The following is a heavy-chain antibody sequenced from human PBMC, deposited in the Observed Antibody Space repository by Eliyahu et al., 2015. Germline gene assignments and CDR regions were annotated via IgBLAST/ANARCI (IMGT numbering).Heavy chain of an antibody. CDR3: AKVVRSSGWYDPFDY. V-gene: IGHV3-23*04. J-gene: IGHJ4*02. D-gene: IGHD6-19*01. CDR1: GFPFSXYA. Sequence: EVQLVESGGGLVQPGGSLRLSCAASGFPFSXYAMSWVRQAPGKGLEWVSAISGSGGSTYYADSVKGRFTISRDNSKNTLYLQMNSLRAEDTAVYYCAKVVRSSGWYDPFDYWGQGTLVTVSS. CDR2: ISGSGGST.